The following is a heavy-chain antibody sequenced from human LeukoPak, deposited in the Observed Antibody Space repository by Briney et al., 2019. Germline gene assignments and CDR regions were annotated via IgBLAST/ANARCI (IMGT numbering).Heavy chain of an antibody. D-gene: IGHD3-22*01. CDR1: GFTFSSYA. J-gene: IGHJ6*02. CDR2: MSGSGGSK. CDR3: ARADSSGYYQYYYYGMDV. V-gene: IGHV3-23*01. Sequence: PGGSLRLSCAASGFTFSSYAMSWVRQAPGKGLEWVSAMSGSGGSKYYADSVKGRFTISRDNSKNTLYLQMNSLRAEDTAVYYCARADSSGYYQYYYYGMDVWGQGTTVTVSS.